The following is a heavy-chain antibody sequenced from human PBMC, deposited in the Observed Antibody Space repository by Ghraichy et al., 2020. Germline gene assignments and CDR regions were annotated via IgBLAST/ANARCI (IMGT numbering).Heavy chain of an antibody. Sequence: GGSLRLSCAASGFTFSSYGMHWVRQAPGKGLEWVAGIWYDGSKKYYADSVKGRFTISRDNSKNTLYLQMNSLRAEDTAVYYCAREGGDSSGGGNYYGMDVWGQGTTVTVSS. CDR3: AREGGDSSGGGNYYGMDV. V-gene: IGHV3-33*01. D-gene: IGHD6-19*01. CDR1: GFTFSSYG. J-gene: IGHJ6*02. CDR2: IWYDGSKK.